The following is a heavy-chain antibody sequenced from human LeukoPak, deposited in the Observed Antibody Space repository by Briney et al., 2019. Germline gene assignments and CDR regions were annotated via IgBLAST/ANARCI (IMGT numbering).Heavy chain of an antibody. CDR1: GFTFNTYS. Sequence: GGSLRLSCAASGFTFNTYSMNWVRQAPGKGLEWVSSISSRSTYIYYADSVMGRFTISRDNAKNSLYLQMNSLRDEDTAVYYSAREGDSGGYKFDLWGQGTLATVSS. V-gene: IGHV3-21*01. CDR3: AREGDSGGYKFDL. CDR2: ISSRSTYI. J-gene: IGHJ4*02. D-gene: IGHD3-22*01.